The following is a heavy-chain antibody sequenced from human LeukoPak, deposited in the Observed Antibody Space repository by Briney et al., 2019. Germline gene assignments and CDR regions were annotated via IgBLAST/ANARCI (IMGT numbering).Heavy chain of an antibody. CDR3: ARDGYFDL. Sequence: ASVKVSCKASGYTFTTHGIAWVRQAPRQGREWMGWISAHNGNTNYAQSLQGRVTMTTDTSTNTAYMELRSLRSDDTAVYYCARDGYFDLWGRGTLVTVSS. V-gene: IGHV1-18*01. J-gene: IGHJ2*01. CDR2: ISAHNGNT. CDR1: GYTFTTHG.